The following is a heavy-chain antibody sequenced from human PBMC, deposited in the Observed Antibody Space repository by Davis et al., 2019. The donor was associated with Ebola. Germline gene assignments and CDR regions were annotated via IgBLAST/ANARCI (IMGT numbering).Heavy chain of an antibody. CDR2: IYHSGST. D-gene: IGHD5-24*01. CDR1: GGSISCSNW. Sequence: SETLPLTCAVSGGSISCSNWWSWVRQPPGKGLEWLGEIYHSGSTNYNPSLKSRVTISVDTSKNQFSLKLSSVTAADTAVYYCARLMATIGNYWGQGTLVTVSS. J-gene: IGHJ4*02. V-gene: IGHV4-4*02. CDR3: ARLMATIGNY.